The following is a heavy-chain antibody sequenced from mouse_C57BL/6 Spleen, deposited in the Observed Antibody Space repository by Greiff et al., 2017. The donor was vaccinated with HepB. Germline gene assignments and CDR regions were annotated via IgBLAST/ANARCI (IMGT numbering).Heavy chain of an antibody. V-gene: IGHV1-53*01. D-gene: IGHD2-5*01. CDR2: INPSNGGT. CDR3: ARSAYYSNYGFAY. CDR1: GYTFTSYW. Sequence: QVHVKQPGTELVKPGASVKLSCKASGYTFTSYWMHWVKQRPGQGLEWIGNINPSNGGTNYNEKFKSKATLTVDKSSSTAYMQLSSLTSEDSAVYYCARSAYYSNYGFAYWGQGTLVTVSA. J-gene: IGHJ3*01.